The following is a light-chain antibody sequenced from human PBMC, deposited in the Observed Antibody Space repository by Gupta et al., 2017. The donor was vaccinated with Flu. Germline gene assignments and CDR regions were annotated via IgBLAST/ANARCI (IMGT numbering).Light chain of an antibody. V-gene: IGLV7-43*01. CDR2: DTS. CDR3: LLYYGGARV. J-gene: IGLJ3*02. Sequence: TVTLTCAASTGAVTSGSFPNWFQQKPGQPRRALIYDTSNKHAWTPAHFSGSLLGGKAALTLSGVQPDDEDEYYCLLYYGGARVFGGGTKLTVL. CDR1: TGAVTSGSF.